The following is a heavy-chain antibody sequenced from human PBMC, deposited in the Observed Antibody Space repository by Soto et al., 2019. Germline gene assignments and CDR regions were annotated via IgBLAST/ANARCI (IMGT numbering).Heavy chain of an antibody. Sequence: PSETLSLTCGVYGGSFRNYYWIWVRQPPGKGLEWIGYIYYSGSAYYNPSLKTRLAMSVDTSNNHFSLKLSSVTAADTAAYYCARINIAGTFYYDNWGQGTPVTVSS. CDR3: ARINIAGTFYYDN. D-gene: IGHD6-13*01. CDR2: IYYSGSA. J-gene: IGHJ4*02. CDR1: GGSFRNYY. V-gene: IGHV4-30-4*08.